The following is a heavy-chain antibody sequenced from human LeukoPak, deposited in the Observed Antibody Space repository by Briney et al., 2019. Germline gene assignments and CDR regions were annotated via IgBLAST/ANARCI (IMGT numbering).Heavy chain of an antibody. V-gene: IGHV1-3*01. J-gene: IGHJ5*02. D-gene: IGHD2-2*01. CDR3: AREQKPKDIVVVPAAEAGGDQNWFDP. CDR2: INAGNGNT. CDR1: GYTFTSYA. Sequence: ASVKVSCKASGYTFTSYAMHWVRQAPGQRLEWMGWINAGNGNTKYSQKFQGRVTITRDTSASTAYMELSSLRSEDTAVYYCAREQKPKDIVVVPAAEAGGDQNWFDPWGQGTLVTVSS.